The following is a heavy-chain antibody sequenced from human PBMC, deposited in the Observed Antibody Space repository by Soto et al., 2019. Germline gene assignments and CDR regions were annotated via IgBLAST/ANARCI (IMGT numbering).Heavy chain of an antibody. CDR1: GFTFSIYD. D-gene: IGHD3-22*01. V-gene: IGHV3-13*05. J-gene: IGHJ4*02. CDR2: IGTAGDP. CDR3: ARGYYDASGYYSFDY. Sequence: GGSLRLSCAASGFTFSIYDMHWVRQATGKGLEWVSAIGTAGDPYYAGSVKGRFTISRENAKNPLFLQMNSLRAGDTAVYYCARGYYDASGYYSFDYWGQGTLVTVSS.